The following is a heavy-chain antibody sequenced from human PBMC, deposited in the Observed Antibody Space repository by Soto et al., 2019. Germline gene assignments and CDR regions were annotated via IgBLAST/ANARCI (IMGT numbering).Heavy chain of an antibody. CDR2: IDPSDSYT. Sequence: GESLKISCKGSGYSFTSYWISWVRQMPGKGLEWMGRIDPSDSYTNYSPSFQGHVTISADKPISTAYLQWSSLKASDTAMYYCARDSGSYYTNGNYYGMDVCGQGTTVTVSS. J-gene: IGHJ6*02. CDR1: GYSFTSYW. V-gene: IGHV5-10-1*01. D-gene: IGHD1-26*01. CDR3: ARDSGSYYTNGNYYGMDV.